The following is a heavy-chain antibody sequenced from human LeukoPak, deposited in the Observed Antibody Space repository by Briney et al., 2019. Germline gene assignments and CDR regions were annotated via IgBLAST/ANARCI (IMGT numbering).Heavy chain of an antibody. Sequence: GGSLRLSCAVSGFTLTSYWMNWVRQAPGKGLEWVASIRQDGGEKSYVDSVKGRFTISRDNTKNSLYLQINSLRVEDTAVYYCARDGTAAGLYFDLWGQGTLVTVSS. CDR2: IRQDGGEK. CDR3: ARDGTAAGLYFDL. V-gene: IGHV3-7*01. CDR1: GFTLTSYW. D-gene: IGHD6-13*01. J-gene: IGHJ4*01.